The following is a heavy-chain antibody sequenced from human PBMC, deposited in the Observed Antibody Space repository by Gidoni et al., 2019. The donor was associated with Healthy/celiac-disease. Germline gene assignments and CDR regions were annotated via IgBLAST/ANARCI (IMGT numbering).Heavy chain of an antibody. V-gene: IGHV4-39*07. CDR1: GGSISSSSYY. Sequence: QLQLQESGPGLVKPSETLSITCTVSGGSISSSSYYWGWIRQPPGKGLEWIGSIYYSGSTYYNPSLKSRVTISVDTSKNQFSLKLSSVTAADTAVYYCATVRGLSDYWGQGTLVTVSS. J-gene: IGHJ4*02. CDR3: ATVRGLSDY. CDR2: IYYSGST. D-gene: IGHD3-10*01.